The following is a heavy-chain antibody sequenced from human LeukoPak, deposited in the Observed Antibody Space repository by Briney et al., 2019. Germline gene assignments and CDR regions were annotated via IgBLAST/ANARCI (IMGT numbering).Heavy chain of an antibody. Sequence: PSETLSLTCAVYGGSFSGYYWSWIRQPPGKGLEWIGEINHSGSTNYNPSLKSRVTISVDTSRNQFSLKLSSVTAADTAVYYCARGSGRLDYWGQGTLVTVSS. J-gene: IGHJ4*02. V-gene: IGHV4-34*01. CDR1: GGSFSGYY. CDR3: ARGSGRLDY. CDR2: INHSGST. D-gene: IGHD1-26*01.